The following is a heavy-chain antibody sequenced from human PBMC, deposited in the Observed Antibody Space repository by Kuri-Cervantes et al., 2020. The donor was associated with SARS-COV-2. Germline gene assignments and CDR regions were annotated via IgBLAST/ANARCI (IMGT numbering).Heavy chain of an antibody. CDR3: ARHGLRYYGSGSLTTFDY. CDR1: GGSISSYY. D-gene: IGHD3-10*01. CDR2: IYYSGST. J-gene: IGHJ4*02. V-gene: IGHV4-39*01. Sequence: GSLRLSCTVSGGSISSYYWSWIRQPPGKGLEWIGSIYYSGSTYYNPSLKSRVTISVDTSKNQFSLKLSSVTAADTAVYYCARHGLRYYGSGSLTTFDYWGQGTLVTAPQ.